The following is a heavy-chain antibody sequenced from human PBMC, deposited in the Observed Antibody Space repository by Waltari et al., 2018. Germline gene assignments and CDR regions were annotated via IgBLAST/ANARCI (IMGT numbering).Heavy chain of an antibody. V-gene: IGHV4-39*01. CDR3: ARHWKKSGYRFDP. CDR1: GGSISSSSYY. CDR2: IYYSGST. J-gene: IGHJ5*02. Sequence: QLQLQESGPGLVKPSETLSLTCTVSGGSISSSSYYWGWIRQAPGKGLEWIGSIYYSGSTYYNPTLKSRVTRSGDTSKNQFSLKLSSVTAADTAVYYCARHWKKSGYRFDPWGQGTLFTVSS. D-gene: IGHD5-12*01.